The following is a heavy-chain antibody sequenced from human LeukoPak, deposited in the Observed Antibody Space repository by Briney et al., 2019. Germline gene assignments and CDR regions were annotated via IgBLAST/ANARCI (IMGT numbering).Heavy chain of an antibody. J-gene: IGHJ4*02. CDR3: ARATRYSSSFDY. D-gene: IGHD6-13*01. CDR2: IYYSGST. Sequence: PSETLSLTCTVSGDSISSGDYYWSWIRQPPGKGLEWIGYIYYSGSTYYNPSLKSRVTISVDTSKNQFSLKLSSVTAADTAVYYCARATRYSSSFDYWGQGTLVTVSS. CDR1: GDSISSGDYY. V-gene: IGHV4-30-4*02.